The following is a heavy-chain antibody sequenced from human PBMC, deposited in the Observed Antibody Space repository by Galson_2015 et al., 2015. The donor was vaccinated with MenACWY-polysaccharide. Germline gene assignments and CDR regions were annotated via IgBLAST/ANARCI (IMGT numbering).Heavy chain of an antibody. Sequence: SLRLSCAASGFTFSNAWMSWVRQAPGKGLEWVGRVKSKTDGGTADYAAPVKGRFTISRDDSKNTLYLQMNSLKTEDTAVYYCTTSLWFGEVLPMIGAFDIWGQGTMVTVSS. V-gene: IGHV3-15*01. CDR1: GFTFSNAW. CDR2: VKSKTDGGTA. J-gene: IGHJ3*02. CDR3: TTSLWFGEVLPMIGAFDI. D-gene: IGHD3-10*01.